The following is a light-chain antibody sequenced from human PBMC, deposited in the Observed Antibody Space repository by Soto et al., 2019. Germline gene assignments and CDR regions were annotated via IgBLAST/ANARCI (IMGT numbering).Light chain of an antibody. CDR2: GAS. Sequence: EIVMTQSPATLSVSPGERATISCRSSQSLSSNLAWYHQKPVQAPRLLIYGASTRSTDIPARFSVSGSGTDFTFTISRLQSEDFSVYYCQQHNNWSTSVIFGQRTRLELK. CDR1: QSLSSN. V-gene: IGKV3-15*01. CDR3: QQHNNWSTSVI. J-gene: IGKJ5*01.